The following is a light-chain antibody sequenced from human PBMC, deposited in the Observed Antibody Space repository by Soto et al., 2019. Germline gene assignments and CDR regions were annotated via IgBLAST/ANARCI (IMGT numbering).Light chain of an antibody. J-gene: IGLJ2*01. V-gene: IGLV2-14*01. CDR2: AVN. CDR3: SSYTGVITTLVV. CDR1: SSDVGRYNY. Sequence: QSVLTQPASVSGSPGQSVTISCTGTSSDVGRYNYVSWYQHHPGKAPKLMIYAVNNRPSGVSDRFSGFKSGNTASLTISGLQAEDEADYYCSSYTGVITTLVVFGGRTKVTVL.